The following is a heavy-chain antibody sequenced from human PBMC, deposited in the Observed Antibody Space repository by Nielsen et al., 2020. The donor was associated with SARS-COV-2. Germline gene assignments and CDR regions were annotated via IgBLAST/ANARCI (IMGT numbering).Heavy chain of an antibody. CDR2: INAGNGNT. CDR3: ARDFSSGWGGPDY. D-gene: IGHD6-19*01. CDR1: GYTFTSYA. V-gene: IGHV1-3*01. Sequence: ALVKVSCKASGYTFTSYAMHWVRQAPGQRLEWMGWINAGNGNTKYSQKFQGRVTITRDTSASTAYMELSRLRSDDTAVYYCARDFSSGWGGPDYWGQGTLVTVSS. J-gene: IGHJ4*02.